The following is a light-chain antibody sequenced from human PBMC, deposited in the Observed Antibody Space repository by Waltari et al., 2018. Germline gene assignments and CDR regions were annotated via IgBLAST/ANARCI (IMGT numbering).Light chain of an antibody. Sequence: EIVMTQSPATLSVSPGERATLSCRASHSVSNNLAWYQQKPGQAPRLLIYDASTRATSIPARFSGSGSGTDFTLTISSLQSEDVAVYYCQQSNNPPPITFGQGTRLEIK. J-gene: IGKJ5*01. CDR1: HSVSNN. V-gene: IGKV3-15*01. CDR3: QQSNNPPPIT. CDR2: DAS.